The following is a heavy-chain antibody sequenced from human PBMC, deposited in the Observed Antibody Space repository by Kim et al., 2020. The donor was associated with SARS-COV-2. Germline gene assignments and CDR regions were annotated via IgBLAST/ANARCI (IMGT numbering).Heavy chain of an antibody. CDR3: ARGLYYYDSRVVVAFDI. Sequence: ASVKVSCKASGYTFTSYAMNWVRQAPGQGLEWMGWINTNTGNPTYAQGFTGRFVFSLDTSVSTAYLQISSLKAEDTAVYYCARGLYYYDSRVVVAFDIWGQGTMVTVSS. CDR2: INTNTGNP. J-gene: IGHJ3*02. CDR1: GYTFTSYA. D-gene: IGHD3-22*01. V-gene: IGHV7-4-1*02.